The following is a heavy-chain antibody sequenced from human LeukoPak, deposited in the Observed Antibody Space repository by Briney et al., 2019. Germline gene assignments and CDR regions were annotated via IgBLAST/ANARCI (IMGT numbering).Heavy chain of an antibody. CDR3: ARGAGGYQFDY. CDR1: RFTFSSYW. V-gene: IGHV3-53*01. D-gene: IGHD3-22*01. CDR2: IYSGGST. J-gene: IGHJ4*02. Sequence: GGSLRLSCASSRFTFSSYWMSWVRQAPGKGLEWVSVIYSGGSTYYADSVKGRFTISRDNSKNTLYLQMNSLRAEDTAVYYCARGAGGYQFDYWGQGTLVTVSS.